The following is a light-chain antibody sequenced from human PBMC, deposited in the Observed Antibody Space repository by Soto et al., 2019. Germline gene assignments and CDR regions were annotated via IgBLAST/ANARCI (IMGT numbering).Light chain of an antibody. J-gene: IGLJ1*01. CDR1: RSDVGGYNL. CDR3: CSYAGSVDHYV. V-gene: IGLV2-23*02. Sequence: QSVLTQPASVSGSPGQSITISCTGTRSDVGGYNLVSWYQHHPRKAPKLVIYEVSERPSGVSYRFSGSKSGNTASLTISGLQAGDEADYYCCSYAGSVDHYVFGTGTKV. CDR2: EVS.